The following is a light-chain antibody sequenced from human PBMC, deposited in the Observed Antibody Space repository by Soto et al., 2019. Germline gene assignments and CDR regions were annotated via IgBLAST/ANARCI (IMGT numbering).Light chain of an antibody. Sequence: EIVMTQSPATLSVSPGERATLACRARQSVSSNLAWYQQKPGQAPRLLIYGASTRATGIPARVSGSGSGTEFTLTISILPSEDFAFYYCQQYNNWPPWTLGQGTKVEIK. V-gene: IGKV3-15*01. J-gene: IGKJ1*01. CDR3: QQYNNWPPWT. CDR1: QSVSSN. CDR2: GAS.